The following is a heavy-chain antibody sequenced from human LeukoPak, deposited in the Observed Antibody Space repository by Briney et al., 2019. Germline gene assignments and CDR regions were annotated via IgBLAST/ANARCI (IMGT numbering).Heavy chain of an antibody. J-gene: IGHJ4*02. D-gene: IGHD6-19*01. CDR3: AKAPRSIAVAGTSPLLDY. Sequence: GGSLRLSCAASGFTFSSYSMNWVRQAPGKGLEWVSYISSSSSTIYYADSVKGRFTISRDNAKNSLYLQMNSLRAEDTAVYYCAKAPRSIAVAGTSPLLDYWGQGTLVTVSS. CDR1: GFTFSSYS. V-gene: IGHV3-48*04. CDR2: ISSSSSTI.